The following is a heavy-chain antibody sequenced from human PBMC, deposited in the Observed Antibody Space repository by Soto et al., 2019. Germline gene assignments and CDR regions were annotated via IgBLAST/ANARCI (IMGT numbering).Heavy chain of an antibody. CDR2: ISAYNGNT. D-gene: IGHD3-10*01. V-gene: IGHV1-18*04. J-gene: IGHJ4*02. CDR1: GYTFTSYS. Sequence: QVQLVQSGAEVKKPGASVKVSCKASGYTFTSYSISWVRQAPGQGLEWMGWISAYNGNTNYAQKLQGRVTMTTDTSTSTAYMELRSLRSDDTAVYYCARDPMVRGVIVVTDPYYFDYWGQGTLVTVSS. CDR3: ARDPMVRGVIVVTDPYYFDY.